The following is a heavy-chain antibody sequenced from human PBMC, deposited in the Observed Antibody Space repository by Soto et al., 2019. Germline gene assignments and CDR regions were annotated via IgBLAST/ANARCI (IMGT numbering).Heavy chain of an antibody. CDR1: GFTFSSYS. D-gene: IGHD3-10*01. CDR3: ARGRDAGSEVLLWFGELLSRANYYGMDV. V-gene: IGHV3-21*01. Sequence: GGSLRLSCAASGFTFSSYSMNWVRQAPGKGLEWVSSISSSSSYIYYADSVKGRFTISRDNAKNSLYLQMNNLRAEDTAEYYCARGRDAGSEVLLWFGELLSRANYYGMDVWGQGTTVTVSS. CDR2: ISSSSSYI. J-gene: IGHJ6*02.